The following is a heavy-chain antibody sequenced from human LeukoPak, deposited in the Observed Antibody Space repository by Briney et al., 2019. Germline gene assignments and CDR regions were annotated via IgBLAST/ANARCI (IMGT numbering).Heavy chain of an antibody. Sequence: SETLSLTCAVYGGSFSGYYWSWIRQPPGKGLEWIGEINHSGSTNYNPSLKSRVTISVDTSKNQFSLKLSSVTAADTAVYYCARVRYSYGYLDAFDIWGQGTMVTVSS. V-gene: IGHV4-34*01. CDR1: GGSFSGYY. D-gene: IGHD5-18*01. J-gene: IGHJ3*02. CDR3: ARVRYSYGYLDAFDI. CDR2: INHSGST.